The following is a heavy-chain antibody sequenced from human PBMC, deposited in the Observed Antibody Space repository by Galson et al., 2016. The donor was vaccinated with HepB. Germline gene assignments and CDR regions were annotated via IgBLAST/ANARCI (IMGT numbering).Heavy chain of an antibody. V-gene: IGHV5-51*01. Sequence: QSGAEVKRPWESLKISCKASGYTFTTYWIGWVRQMPGKGLEWMGIVYPGDSEIKYGPSFKGRVTISADKSVNSGYLKWNSLQASDTATYYCVRQGGYWGQGTLVIVSS. CDR3: VRQGGY. J-gene: IGHJ4*02. CDR1: GYTFTTYW. D-gene: IGHD3-16*01. CDR2: VYPGDSEI.